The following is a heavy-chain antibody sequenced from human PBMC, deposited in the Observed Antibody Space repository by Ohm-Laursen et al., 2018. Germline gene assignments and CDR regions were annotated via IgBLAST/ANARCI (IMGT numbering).Heavy chain of an antibody. Sequence: SLRLSCTASGFIFDDYAMHWVRQAPGKGLEWVSGISWNSGSIGYADSVKGRFTISRDNAKNSLYLQMNSLRAEDTALYYCAKDYSGSLGYFDYWGQGTLVTVSS. J-gene: IGHJ4*02. CDR3: AKDYSGSLGYFDY. V-gene: IGHV3-9*01. CDR2: ISWNSGSI. D-gene: IGHD1-26*01. CDR1: GFIFDDYA.